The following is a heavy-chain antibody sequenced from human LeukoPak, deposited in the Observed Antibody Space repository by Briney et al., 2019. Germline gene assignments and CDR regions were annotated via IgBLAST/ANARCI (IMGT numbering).Heavy chain of an antibody. CDR2: ISAYNGNT. CDR3: ASGYCSGGSCYGLLDY. V-gene: IGHV1-18*04. J-gene: IGHJ4*02. D-gene: IGHD2-15*01. CDR1: GYTFTGYY. Sequence: GASVKVSCKASGYTFTGYYMHWVRQAPGQGLEWMGWISAYNGNTNYAQKLQGRVTMTTDTSTKTAYMELRSLRSDDTAVYYCASGYCSGGSCYGLLDYWGQGTLVIVSS.